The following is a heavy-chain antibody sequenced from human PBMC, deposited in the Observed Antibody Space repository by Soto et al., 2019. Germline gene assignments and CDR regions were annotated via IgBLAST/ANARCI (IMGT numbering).Heavy chain of an antibody. V-gene: IGHV3-9*01. CDR2: ISWNSGSI. J-gene: IGHJ6*03. CDR1: GFTFDDYA. Sequence: EVQLVESGGGLVQPGRSLRLSCAASGFTFDDYAMHWVRPAPGKGLEWVSGISWNSGSIGYADSVKGRFTISTDNAKNSLYLQMNSLRAEDTALYYCAKDTPPYYMDVWGKGTTVTVSS. CDR3: AKDTPPYYMDV.